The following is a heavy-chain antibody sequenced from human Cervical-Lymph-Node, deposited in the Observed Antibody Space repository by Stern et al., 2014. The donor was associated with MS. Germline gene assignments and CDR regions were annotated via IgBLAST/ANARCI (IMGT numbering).Heavy chain of an antibody. J-gene: IGHJ6*02. CDR1: GFTFEDYA. CDR3: ARKIPDYYYYAMDV. V-gene: IGHV3-33*01. Sequence: QVQLVQSGGGVVQPGGSQRLSCTASGFTFEDYAMEWVRQVPGKGLEWVAMIWYDGSQKYYEDSVRGRFSVSRDNSRNTLYLQMKSLSLEDTAVYYCARKIPDYYYYAMDVWGQGTTVTVSS. D-gene: IGHD2-2*02. CDR2: IWYDGSQK.